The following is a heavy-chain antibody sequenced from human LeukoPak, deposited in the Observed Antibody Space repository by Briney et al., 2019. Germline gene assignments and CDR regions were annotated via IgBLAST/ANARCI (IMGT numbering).Heavy chain of an antibody. Sequence: SETLSLTCAVYGGSFSGYYWSWIRQPPGKGLEWIGEINHSGSTNYNPSLKSRVTISVDTSKNQFSLKLSSVTAADTAVYYCASGTYRLGDYWGLGTLVTVSS. CDR2: INHSGST. CDR1: GGSFSGYY. J-gene: IGHJ4*02. CDR3: ASGTYRLGDY. V-gene: IGHV4-34*01. D-gene: IGHD3-10*01.